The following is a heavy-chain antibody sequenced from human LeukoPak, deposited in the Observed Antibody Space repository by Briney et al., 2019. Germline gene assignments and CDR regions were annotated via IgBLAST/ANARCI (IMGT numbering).Heavy chain of an antibody. CDR3: ARGLISSSWRNNWFDP. D-gene: IGHD6-13*01. J-gene: IGHJ5*02. V-gene: IGHV4-34*01. CDR1: GGSISSYY. Sequence: SETLSLTCTVSGGSISSYYWNWVRQPPGKGLEWIGEINHSGSTNYNPSLKSRVTISVDTSKNQFSLKLNSVTAADTAVYYCARGLISSSWRNNWFDPWGQGTLVTVSS. CDR2: INHSGST.